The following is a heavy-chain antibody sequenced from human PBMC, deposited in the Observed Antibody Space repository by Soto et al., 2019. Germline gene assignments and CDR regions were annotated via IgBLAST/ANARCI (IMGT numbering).Heavy chain of an antibody. Sequence: QVQLQESGPGLVKPSQTLSLTCSVSGVSINSGGYYWSWIRHHPGKGLEWIGYIYYTGHTFYNASLKSRVAMSLDTSKNQFFLKLSSVTAADTAVYYCARGSQLERDALYIWGQGTMVTVSS. CDR2: IYYTGHT. D-gene: IGHD1-1*01. V-gene: IGHV4-31*03. CDR3: ARGSQLERDALYI. J-gene: IGHJ3*02. CDR1: GVSINSGGYY.